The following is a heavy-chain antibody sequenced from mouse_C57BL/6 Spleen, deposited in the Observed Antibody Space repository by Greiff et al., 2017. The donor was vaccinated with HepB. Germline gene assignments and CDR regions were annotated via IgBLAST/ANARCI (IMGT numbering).Heavy chain of an antibody. J-gene: IGHJ4*01. V-gene: IGHV5-9-1*02. CDR1: GFTFSSYA. D-gene: IGHD1-1*01. CDR3: TRETTVVATDAMDY. Sequence: EVKVEESGEGLVKPGGSLKLSCAASGFTFSSYAMSWVRQTPEKRLEWVAYISSGGDYIYYADTVKGRFTISRDNARNTLYLQMSSLKSEDTAMYYCTRETTVVATDAMDYWGQGTSVTVSS. CDR2: ISSGGDYI.